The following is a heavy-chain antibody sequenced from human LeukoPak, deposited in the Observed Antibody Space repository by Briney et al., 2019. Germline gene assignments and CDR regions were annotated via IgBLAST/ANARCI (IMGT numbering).Heavy chain of an antibody. CDR2: INHSGGT. CDR1: GGSISSGGYY. J-gene: IGHJ4*02. Sequence: PSETLSLTCTVSGGSISSGGYYWSWISQPPGKGLEWIGEINHSGGTNYNPSLKSRVTISVDTPKNQFSLKLSSVTAADTAVYYCATERRYSSGRWDYYFDYWGQGTLVTVSS. V-gene: IGHV4-39*07. CDR3: ATERRYSSGRWDYYFDY. D-gene: IGHD6-19*01.